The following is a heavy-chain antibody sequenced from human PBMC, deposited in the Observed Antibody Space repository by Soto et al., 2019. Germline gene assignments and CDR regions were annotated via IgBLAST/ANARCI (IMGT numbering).Heavy chain of an antibody. J-gene: IGHJ6*02. CDR3: ARDRNTDDFWSGYYTDGPPPIYGMDV. D-gene: IGHD3-3*01. V-gene: IGHV3-53*01. CDR2: IYSGGST. Sequence: GGSLRLSCAASGFTVSSNYMSWVRQAPGKGLEWVSVIYSGGSTYYADSVKGRFTISRDNSKNTLYLQMNSLRAEDTAVYYCARDRNTDDFWSGYYTDGPPPIYGMDVWGQGTTVTVSS. CDR1: GFTVSSNY.